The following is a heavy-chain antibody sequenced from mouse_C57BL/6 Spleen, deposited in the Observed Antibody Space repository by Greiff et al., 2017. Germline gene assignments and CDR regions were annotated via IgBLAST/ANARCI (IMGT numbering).Heavy chain of an antibody. CDR3: ARGAYGSRGGYFDY. D-gene: IGHD1-1*01. J-gene: IGHJ2*01. CDR1: GYTFTSYG. CDR2: IYPRSGNT. V-gene: IGHV1-81*01. Sequence: QVQLQQSGAELARPGASVKLSCKASGYTFTSYGISWVKQRTGQGLEWIGEIYPRSGNTYYNEKFKGKATLTADTSSSAAYMELRSLTSEDSAVYFCARGAYGSRGGYFDYWGQGTTLTVSS.